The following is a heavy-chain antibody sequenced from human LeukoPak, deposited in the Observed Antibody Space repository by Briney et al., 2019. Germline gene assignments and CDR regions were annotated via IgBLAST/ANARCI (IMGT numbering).Heavy chain of an antibody. CDR2: ISWNSGSI. V-gene: IGHV3-9*01. CDR1: GFTFDDYA. CDR3: AKEGWFDP. J-gene: IGHJ5*02. Sequence: GRSLRLSCAASGFTFDDYAMHWVRQAPGKGLEWVSGISWNSGSIGYADSVKGRFTISRDNAKNSLYLQMNSLRAEDTALYYCAKEGWFDPWGQGTLVTVSS.